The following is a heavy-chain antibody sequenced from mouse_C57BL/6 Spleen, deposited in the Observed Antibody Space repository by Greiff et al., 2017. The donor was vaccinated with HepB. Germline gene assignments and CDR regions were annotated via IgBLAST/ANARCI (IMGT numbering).Heavy chain of an antibody. J-gene: IGHJ3*01. CDR1: GYAFSSSW. V-gene: IGHV1-82*01. D-gene: IGHD2-3*01. CDR3: AEADDGYPPWFAY. CDR2: IYPGDGDT. Sequence: QVQLQQSGPELVKPGASVKISCKASGYAFSSSWMNWVKQRPGKGLEWIGRIYPGDGDTNYNGKFKGKATLTADKSSSTAYMQLSSLTSEDSAVYFCAEADDGYPPWFAYWGQGTLVTVSA.